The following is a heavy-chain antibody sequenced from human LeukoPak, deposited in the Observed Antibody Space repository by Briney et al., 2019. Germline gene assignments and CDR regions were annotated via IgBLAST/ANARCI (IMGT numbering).Heavy chain of an antibody. Sequence: GVSLRLSCAASGFTFSNYDMHWVRQPTGKGLEWVSAIGTAGDTYYPGSVKGRFTLSRENAKNSLYLQMNSLRAGDTALYYCARGRDTAIDYWGQGTLVTVSS. V-gene: IGHV3-13*01. J-gene: IGHJ4*02. CDR3: ARGRDTAIDY. CDR2: IGTAGDT. CDR1: GFTFSNYD. D-gene: IGHD5-18*01.